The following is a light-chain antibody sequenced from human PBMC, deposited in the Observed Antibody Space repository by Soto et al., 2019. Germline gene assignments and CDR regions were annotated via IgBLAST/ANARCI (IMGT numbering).Light chain of an antibody. Sequence: QSVLTQPPSASGSPGQSVTISCTGTKSDIGVYDFVSWYQHHPGKAPRLIIYEVVQRPSGVPDRFSGSKSGNTASLTVSGLQAADEADYYCSSYTSSAPLYVFGTGTKVTVL. V-gene: IGLV2-8*01. J-gene: IGLJ1*01. CDR3: SSYTSSAPLYV. CDR2: EVV. CDR1: KSDIGVYDF.